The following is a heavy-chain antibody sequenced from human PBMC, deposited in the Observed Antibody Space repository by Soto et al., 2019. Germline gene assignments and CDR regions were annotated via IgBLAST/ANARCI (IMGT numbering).Heavy chain of an antibody. D-gene: IGHD2-15*01. CDR1: GFTFGDYA. CDR2: IRSKAYGGTT. Sequence: GGSLRLSCTASGFTFGDYAMSWFRQAPGKGLEWVGFIRSKAYGGTTEYAASVKGRFTISRDDSKSIAYLQMNSLKTEDTAVYYCTRAPFLHVHCSGGSCYSYYFDYWGQGTLVTVSS. V-gene: IGHV3-49*03. CDR3: TRAPFLHVHCSGGSCYSYYFDY. J-gene: IGHJ4*02.